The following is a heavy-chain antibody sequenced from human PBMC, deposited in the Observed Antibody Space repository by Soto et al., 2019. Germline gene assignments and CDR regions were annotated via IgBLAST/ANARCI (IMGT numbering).Heavy chain of an antibody. D-gene: IGHD6-13*01. CDR2: INPSGGST. J-gene: IGHJ6*02. CDR1: GYTFTSYY. Sequence: ASVKVSCKASGYTFTSYYMNWVRQAPGQGLEWMGIINPSGGSTSYAQKFQGRVTMTRDTSTSTVYMELSSLRSEDTAVYYCARDLAFSSSRYYYYGMDVWGQGTTVTVS. CDR3: ARDLAFSSSRYYYYGMDV. V-gene: IGHV1-46*01.